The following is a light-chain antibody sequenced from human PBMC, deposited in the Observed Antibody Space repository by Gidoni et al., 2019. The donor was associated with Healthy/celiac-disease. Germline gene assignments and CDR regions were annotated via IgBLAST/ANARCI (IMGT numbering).Light chain of an antibody. J-gene: IGKJ1*01. CDR1: QSISSY. V-gene: IGKV1-39*01. CDR2: AAS. CDR3: QQSYSTPLR. Sequence: DIQMTQSPSSLSASVGDRVTITYRASQSISSYLNLYQQKPGKAPKLLIYAASSLQSWVPSRFSGSGSGTDFTLTISSLQPEDFATYYCQQSYSTPLRFGQGTKVEIK.